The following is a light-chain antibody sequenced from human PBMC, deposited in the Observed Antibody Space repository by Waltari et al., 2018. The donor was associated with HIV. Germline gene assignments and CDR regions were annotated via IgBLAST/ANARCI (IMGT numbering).Light chain of an antibody. CDR3: QVWDMTSDHFV. CDR1: NIGDKR. V-gene: IGLV3-21*02. J-gene: IGLJ1*01. Sequence: SYILTQPPSVSVAPGQTARVTCGGNNIGDKRVHVYRQKLGQAPVLVVYDDVERPSGMSDRISGSNSGNTATLFISRADVGDEAEYYCQVWDMTSDHFVFGPGTTVTVL. CDR2: DDV.